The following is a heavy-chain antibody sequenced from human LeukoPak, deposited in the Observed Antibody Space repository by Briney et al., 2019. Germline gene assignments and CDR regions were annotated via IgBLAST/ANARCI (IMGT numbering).Heavy chain of an antibody. D-gene: IGHD4-17*01. J-gene: IGHJ4*02. CDR2: ISYDGSNK. V-gene: IGHV3-30*18. Sequence: GGSLRLSCAASGFTFSSYGMHWVRQAPGKGLEWVAVISYDGSNKYYADSVKGRFTISRDNSKNTLYLQMNSLRAEDTAVYYCAKEGSYGDYFDYWGQGTLVIVSS. CDR1: GFTFSSYG. CDR3: AKEGSYGDYFDY.